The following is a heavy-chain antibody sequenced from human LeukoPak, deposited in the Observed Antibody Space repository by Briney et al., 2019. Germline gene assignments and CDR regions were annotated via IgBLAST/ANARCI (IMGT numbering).Heavy chain of an antibody. Sequence: PGGSLRLSCAASGFTFSSYEMNWVRQAPGKGLEWVSYISSSGSTIYYADSVKGRFTISRDNAKNSLYLQMNSLRAEDTAVHYCARKDYYDSSGYSDWGQGTLVTVSS. J-gene: IGHJ4*02. CDR3: ARKDYYDSSGYSD. CDR2: ISSSGSTI. D-gene: IGHD3-22*01. CDR1: GFTFSSYE. V-gene: IGHV3-48*03.